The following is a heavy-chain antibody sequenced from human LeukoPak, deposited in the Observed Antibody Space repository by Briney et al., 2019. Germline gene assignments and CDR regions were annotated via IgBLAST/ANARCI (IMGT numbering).Heavy chain of an antibody. CDR1: GFTFSRYW. Sequence: GGSLRLSCAASGFTFSRYWMTWVRQAPGKGLGWVANIKQDGSEKYYVGSVMGRFTISRDNAKNSLFLQMNSLRAEDTAVYYCARPHSISGDDAFDIWGHGTMVPVSS. D-gene: IGHD3-3*01. CDR3: ARPHSISGDDAFDI. J-gene: IGHJ3*02. CDR2: IKQDGSEK. V-gene: IGHV3-7*01.